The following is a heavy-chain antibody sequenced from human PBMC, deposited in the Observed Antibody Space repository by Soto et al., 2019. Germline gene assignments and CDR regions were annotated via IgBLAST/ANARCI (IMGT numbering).Heavy chain of an antibody. CDR3: TRGGGATDY. J-gene: IGHJ4*02. CDR2: INACNGNT. V-gene: IGHV1-3*01. Sequence: HVQLVQSGAEVKKPGDSVQVSCKASGYTLTSYAMHWVRQAPGQRVEWMGWINACNGNTKYSQKVQCRVTITRDTSASTAYMELRSLGSEDTAVYYCTRGGGATDYWGQGTLVTVSS. D-gene: IGHD3-16*01. CDR1: GYTLTSYA.